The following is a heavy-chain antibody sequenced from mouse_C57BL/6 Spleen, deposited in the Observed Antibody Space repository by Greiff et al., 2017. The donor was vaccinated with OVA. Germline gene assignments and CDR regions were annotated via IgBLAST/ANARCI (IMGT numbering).Heavy chain of an antibody. CDR2: IDPETGGT. J-gene: IGHJ1*03. V-gene: IGHV1-15*01. CDR3: TRRFDYYGSSGPSPGWYFDV. Sequence: QVQLKQSGAELVRPGASVTLSCKASGYTFTDYEMHWVKQTPVPGLEWIGAIDPETGGTAYNQKFKGKAILTADKSSTPAYMELRSLTSEDSAVYYCTRRFDYYGSSGPSPGWYFDVWGTGTTVTVSS. CDR1: GYTFTDYE. D-gene: IGHD1-1*01.